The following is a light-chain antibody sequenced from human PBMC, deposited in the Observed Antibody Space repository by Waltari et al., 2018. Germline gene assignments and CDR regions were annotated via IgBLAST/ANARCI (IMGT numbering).Light chain of an antibody. CDR2: GNF. V-gene: IGLV1-40*01. J-gene: IGLJ1*01. Sequence: QSELTQPPSVSGAPGQSVTIPCTGSSSHIGAGSHVHWYKQLPGTAPKRLIYGNFNRPSGVPDRFSGSKSGTSASLAITGLQAEDEADYYCQSFDSSLTRYVFGTGTKVTVL. CDR1: SSHIGAGSH. CDR3: QSFDSSLTRYV.